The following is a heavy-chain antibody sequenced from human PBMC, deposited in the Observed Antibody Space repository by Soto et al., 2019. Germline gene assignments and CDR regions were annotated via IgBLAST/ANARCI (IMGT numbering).Heavy chain of an antibody. V-gene: IGHV1-69*01. J-gene: IGHJ6*02. CDR3: ARSCSGGSCYARYYYYYGMDV. CDR1: GGTFSSYA. Sequence: QVQLVQSRAEVKKPGSSVKVSCKASGGTFSSYAISWVRQAPGQGLEWMGGIIPIFGTANYAQKFQGRVTITADESTSTAYMELSSLRSEDTAVYYCARSCSGGSCYARYYYYYGMDVWGQGTTVTVSS. CDR2: IIPIFGTA. D-gene: IGHD2-15*01.